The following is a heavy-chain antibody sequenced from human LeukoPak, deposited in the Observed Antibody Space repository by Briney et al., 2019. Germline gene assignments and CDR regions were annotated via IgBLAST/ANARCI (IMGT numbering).Heavy chain of an antibody. V-gene: IGHV3-23*01. CDR3: GRPTKYWLVRGNGVDV. CDR2: XXACLVHK. D-gene: IGHD6-19*01. J-gene: IGHJ6*02. CDR1: FSSYA. Sequence: FSSYAMXXVRXXXGXXLGXXXXXXACLVHKYHADSGKGRFTISRENSMNTLYLQMNSLRADDTAVYYCGRPTKYWLVRGNGVDVWGQGTTVTGS.